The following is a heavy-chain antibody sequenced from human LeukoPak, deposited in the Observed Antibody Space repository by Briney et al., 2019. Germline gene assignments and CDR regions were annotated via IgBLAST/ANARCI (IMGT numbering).Heavy chain of an antibody. V-gene: IGHV4-59*01. CDR1: GGSLSIDY. CDR2: IYYSGNT. Sequence: SETLSLTCTVSGGSLSIDYWNWIRQPPGKALEWIGYIYYSGNTNYNPSLESRVTISVDPSKPQFSLTLTPVAAAATAVYYYWGAPGQWLGTGMDVWGQGTTVTVSS. D-gene: IGHD6-19*01. J-gene: IGHJ6*02. CDR3: WGAPGQWLGTGMDV.